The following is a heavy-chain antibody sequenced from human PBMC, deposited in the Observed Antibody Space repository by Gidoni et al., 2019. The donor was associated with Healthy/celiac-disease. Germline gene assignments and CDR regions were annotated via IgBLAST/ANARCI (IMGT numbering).Heavy chain of an antibody. V-gene: IGHV3-49*05. J-gene: IGHJ5*02. Sequence: EVQLVESGGGLVKPGRSRRLSCTASGFTLGEYAMSGFRQAPGKWLGLVGFIRSKAYGGTTEYAASVKGRFTISRDDSKSIAYLQMNSLKTEDTAVYYCTRDSHYDYVWGSYRDHWFDPWGQGTLVTVSS. CDR2: IRSKAYGGTT. CDR3: TRDSHYDYVWGSYRDHWFDP. CDR1: GFTLGEYA. D-gene: IGHD3-16*02.